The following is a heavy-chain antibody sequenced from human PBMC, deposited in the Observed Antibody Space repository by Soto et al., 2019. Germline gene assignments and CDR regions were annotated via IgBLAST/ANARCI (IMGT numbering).Heavy chain of an antibody. CDR3: AKREGSRLRVTYQFEN. Sequence: EVQLLESGGTLVQPGGSLRLSCAASGFTFSTYGMSWVRQAPGKGLEWVSSLSAGGGSTYYADSVKGRFTISRDNSKNTRYLQMNSLRAEDTAIYSCAKREGSRLRVTYQFENWGQGTLVTVSS. J-gene: IGHJ4*02. CDR1: GFTFSTYG. V-gene: IGHV3-23*01. CDR2: LSAGGGST. D-gene: IGHD2-21*02.